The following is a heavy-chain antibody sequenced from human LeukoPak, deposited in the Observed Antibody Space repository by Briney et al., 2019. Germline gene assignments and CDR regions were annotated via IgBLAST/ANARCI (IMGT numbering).Heavy chain of an antibody. J-gene: IGHJ5*02. CDR2: ISSSGSTI. CDR3: ARDYTGYFP. D-gene: IGHD3-9*01. CDR1: GFIFSDYY. V-gene: IGHV3-11*01. Sequence: GGSLRLSCAASGFIFSDYYMDWVRQAPGKGLEWVSYISSSGSTISYAESVKGRFTVSRDNAKNSLYLQMNSLRAEDTAVYYCARDYTGYFPWGQGTLVIVSS.